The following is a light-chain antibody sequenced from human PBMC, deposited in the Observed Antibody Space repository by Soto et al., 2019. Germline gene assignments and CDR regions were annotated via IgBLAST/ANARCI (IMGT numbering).Light chain of an antibody. V-gene: IGLV1-47*01. J-gene: IGLJ1*01. CDR1: SSNIGSNY. Sequence: QSVLTQPPSASGTPGQGVTISCSGSSSNIGSNYVYWYQQLPGTAPKLLIYRNNQRPSGVPDRFSGSKSGTSASLAISGLRSEDEADYYCAAWDDSLSGSPYVFGTGTKVTVL. CDR3: AAWDDSLSGSPYV. CDR2: RNN.